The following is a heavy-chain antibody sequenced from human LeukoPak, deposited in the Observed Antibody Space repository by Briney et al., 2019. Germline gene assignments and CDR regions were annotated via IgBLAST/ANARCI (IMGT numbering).Heavy chain of an antibody. CDR3: TVPQSGGNWFDP. D-gene: IGHD3-16*01. Sequence: AGRSLRLSCAASGFIFRNFAMQWVRQAPGKGLEWVGVMWTDRSDKYYADSVKGRFTISRDNSRNALYLQMNSLRAEDTAVYSCTVPQSGGNWFDPWGPGTLVTVSS. CDR1: GFIFRNFA. CDR2: MWTDRSDK. J-gene: IGHJ5*02. V-gene: IGHV3-33*01.